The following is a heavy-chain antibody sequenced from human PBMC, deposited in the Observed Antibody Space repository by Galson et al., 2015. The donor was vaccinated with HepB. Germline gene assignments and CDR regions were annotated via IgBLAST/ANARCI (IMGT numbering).Heavy chain of an antibody. CDR3: ARGVVATRANWLDP. V-gene: IGHV1-3*01. CDR2: IDPGSGIA. Sequence: SVKVSCKASGYTFITYAIHWVRQAPGQRFECMGWIDPGSGIATYVQSFQGRVTITRDTSASTAYLEMTSLRSEDMAVYYCARGVVATRANWLDPWGQGTLITVSS. J-gene: IGHJ5*02. D-gene: IGHD2-21*01. CDR1: GYTFITYA.